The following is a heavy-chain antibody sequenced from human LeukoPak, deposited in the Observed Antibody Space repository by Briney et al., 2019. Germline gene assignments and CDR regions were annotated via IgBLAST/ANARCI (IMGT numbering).Heavy chain of an antibody. CDR2: VSGSGNRT. CDR3: AKNLYCGGGSCYPSALGMDV. V-gene: IGHV3-23*01. D-gene: IGHD2-15*01. Sequence: GGSLRLSCAASGFTFSSYAMSWVRQAPGKGLEWVSSVSGSGNRTYYADSVKGRFTISRDNSKNTLFLQMNSLRAEDTAVYYCAKNLYCGGGSCYPSALGMDVWGQGTTVTVSS. CDR1: GFTFSSYA. J-gene: IGHJ6*02.